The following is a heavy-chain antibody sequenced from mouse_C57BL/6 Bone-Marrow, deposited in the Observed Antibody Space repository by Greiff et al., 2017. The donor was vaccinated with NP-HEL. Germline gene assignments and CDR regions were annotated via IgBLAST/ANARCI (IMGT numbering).Heavy chain of an antibody. CDR1: GYTFTDYY. Sequence: VQLQQSGPELVKPGASVKISCKASGYTFTDYYMNWVKQSHGKSLEWVGDINPNNGGTSYNQKFKGKATLTVDKSSSTAYMELRSLTSEDSAVYYCARDDYDAEMDYWGQGTSVTVSS. V-gene: IGHV1-26*01. D-gene: IGHD2-4*01. CDR2: INPNNGGT. CDR3: ARDDYDAEMDY. J-gene: IGHJ4*01.